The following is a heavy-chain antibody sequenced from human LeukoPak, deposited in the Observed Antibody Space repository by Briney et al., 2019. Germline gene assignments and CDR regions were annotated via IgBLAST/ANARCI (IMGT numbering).Heavy chain of an antibody. J-gene: IGHJ4*02. D-gene: IGHD1-14*01. CDR3: ARGDLNLDY. CDR1: GGSMSSHY. Sequence: SETLSLTCTVSGGSMSSHYWSWIRQPAGEGLEWIGRIYVTGSTTYNPSLKSRVTMSVDPSKNHFSLNLTSVTAADTAVYFCARGDLNLDYWGQGNLVTVSS. CDR2: IYVTGST. V-gene: IGHV4-4*07.